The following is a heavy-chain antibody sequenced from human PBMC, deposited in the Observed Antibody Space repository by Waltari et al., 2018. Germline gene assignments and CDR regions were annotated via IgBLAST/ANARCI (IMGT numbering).Heavy chain of an antibody. V-gene: IGHV4-59*01. Sequence: QVQLQESGPGLVKPSETMSLTCTVSGGSISRYYWSWIRQPPGKGLEWIGYIYYSGSTNYNPSLKSRVTISVDTSKNQFSLKLSSVTAADTAVYYCAREAVTKDAFDIWGQGTMVTVSS. CDR1: GGSISRYY. CDR2: IYYSGST. D-gene: IGHD4-17*01. J-gene: IGHJ3*02. CDR3: AREAVTKDAFDI.